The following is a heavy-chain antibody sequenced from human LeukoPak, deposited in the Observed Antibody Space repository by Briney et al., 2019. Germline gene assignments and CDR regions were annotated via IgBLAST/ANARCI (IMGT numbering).Heavy chain of an antibody. CDR3: ASVLRFLEWLLYDY. J-gene: IGHJ4*02. D-gene: IGHD3-3*01. CDR2: IYYSGST. CDR1: GGSISSYY. Sequence: SETLSLTCTVSGGSISSYYWSWIRQPPGKGLEWIGYIYYSGSTNYNPSLKSRVTISVDKSKNQFSLKLSSVTAADTAVYYCASVLRFLEWLLYDYWGQGTLVTVSS. V-gene: IGHV4-59*08.